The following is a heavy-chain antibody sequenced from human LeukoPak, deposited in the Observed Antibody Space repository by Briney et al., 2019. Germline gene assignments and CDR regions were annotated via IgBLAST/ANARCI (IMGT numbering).Heavy chain of an antibody. D-gene: IGHD3-3*01. CDR1: GYTFTSYD. J-gene: IGHJ4*02. V-gene: IGHV1-8*01. CDR3: ARSTRPSYYDFWSGYYPRLDY. Sequence: ASVKVSCKASGYTFTSYDINWVRQATGQGLEWMGWMNPNSGNTGYAQKFQGRVTMTRNTSISTAYMELSSLRSEDTAVYYCARSTRPSYYDFWSGYYPRLDYWGQGTLVAVSS. CDR2: MNPNSGNT.